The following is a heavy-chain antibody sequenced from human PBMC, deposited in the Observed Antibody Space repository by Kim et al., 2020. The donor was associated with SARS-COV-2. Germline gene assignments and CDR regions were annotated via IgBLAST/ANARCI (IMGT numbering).Heavy chain of an antibody. V-gene: IGHV3-23*01. CDR2: ISGSGGST. Sequence: GGSLRLSCAASGFTFSSYAMSWVRQAPGKGLEWVSAISGSGGSTYYADSVKGRFTISRDNSKNTLYLQMNSLRAEDTAVYYCAKDLYSSGYYGPYYFDYWGQGTLVTVSS. J-gene: IGHJ4*02. CDR1: GFTFSSYA. CDR3: AKDLYSSGYYGPYYFDY. D-gene: IGHD3-22*01.